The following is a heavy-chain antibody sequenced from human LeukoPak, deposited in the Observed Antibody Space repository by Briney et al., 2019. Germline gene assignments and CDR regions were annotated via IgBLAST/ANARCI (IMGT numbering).Heavy chain of an antibody. CDR3: ASDCGGDCSVKSIPDY. Sequence: SETQSLTCTVSGGSISSSSYYWGWIRQPPGKGLEWIGSIYYSGSTYYNPSLKSRVTISVDTSKNQFSLKLSSVTAADTAVYYCASDCGGDCSVKSIPDYWGQGTLVTVSS. CDR1: GGSISSSSYY. D-gene: IGHD2-21*02. J-gene: IGHJ4*02. CDR2: IYYSGST. V-gene: IGHV4-39*01.